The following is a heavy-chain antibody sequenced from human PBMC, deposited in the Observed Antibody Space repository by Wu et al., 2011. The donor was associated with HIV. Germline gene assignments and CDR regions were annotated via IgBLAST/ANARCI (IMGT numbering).Heavy chain of an antibody. CDR2: MNPKGGHT. CDR1: GDTSTNYH. CDR3: ARSGRYDFWSGYYTGGGDY. D-gene: IGHD3-3*01. J-gene: IGHJ4*02. V-gene: IGHV1-8*02. Sequence: EVKKPGSSVKVSCKASGDTSTNYHINWIRLAPGQGLEWMGWMNPKGGHTDLSQKFHDRLTLTRNTSTDTAYMELSSLRSEDTAVYYCARSGRYDFWSGYYTGGGDYWGQGTLVTVSS.